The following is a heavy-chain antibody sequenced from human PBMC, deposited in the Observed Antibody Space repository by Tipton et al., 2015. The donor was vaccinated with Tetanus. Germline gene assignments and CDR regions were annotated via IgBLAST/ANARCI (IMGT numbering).Heavy chain of an antibody. J-gene: IGHJ1*01. CDR1: GFTFSDYF. V-gene: IGHV3-11*06. CDR3: ASDCCSEGRWDK. CDR2: IGGVDSFT. D-gene: IGHD2-15*01. Sequence: SPRLSCKASGFTFSDYFMSWIRQAPGKGLECVSVIGGVDSFTGYADSVKGRFTISRDNSKNMLYLQMSSLRADDTAVYYCASDCCSEGRWDKWGQGTLVTVSS.